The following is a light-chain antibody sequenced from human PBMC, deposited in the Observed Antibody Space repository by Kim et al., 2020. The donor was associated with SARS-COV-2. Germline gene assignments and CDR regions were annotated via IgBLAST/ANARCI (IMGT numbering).Light chain of an antibody. J-gene: IGLJ3*02. CDR1: SSDVGGYNY. V-gene: IGLV2-14*03. Sequence: QSALTQPASVSGSPGQSITISCTGSSSDVGGYNYVSWYQQHPGKAPKLMIYDVNKRPSGISNRFSGSKSGNTASLTISWLQAEDEADYYCSSYTSSSAWVFGGGTKLTV. CDR2: DVN. CDR3: SSYTSSSAWV.